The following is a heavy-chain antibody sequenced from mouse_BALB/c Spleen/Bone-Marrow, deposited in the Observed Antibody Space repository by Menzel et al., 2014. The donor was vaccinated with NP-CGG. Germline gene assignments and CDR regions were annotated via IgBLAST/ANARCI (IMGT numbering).Heavy chain of an antibody. CDR1: GYSFTGYF. Sequence: LQQSGPELVKPGASVKISCKASGYSFTGYFMNWVMQSHGKSLEWIGRINPYNGDTFYNQKFKGKATLTVDKSSSTAHMELRSLASEDSAVYYCARSGYYGSSYFDYWGQGTTLTVSS. J-gene: IGHJ2*01. CDR2: INPYNGDT. D-gene: IGHD1-1*01. V-gene: IGHV1-20*02. CDR3: ARSGYYGSSYFDY.